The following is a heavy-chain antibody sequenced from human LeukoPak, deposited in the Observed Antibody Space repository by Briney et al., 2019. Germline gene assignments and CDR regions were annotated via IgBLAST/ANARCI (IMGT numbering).Heavy chain of an antibody. J-gene: IGHJ5*02. Sequence: ASVKVSCKASGYTFTSYYIHCVRQAPGQGLEWMGLIIPSGGSTSYAQMFQGRVTMTRDTSTSTVYMELSSLRSEDTAVYYCARDTRSDSNWFDPWGKGTLVTASS. CDR2: IIPSGGST. CDR3: ARDTRSDSNWFDP. CDR1: GYTFTSYY. V-gene: IGHV1-46*03.